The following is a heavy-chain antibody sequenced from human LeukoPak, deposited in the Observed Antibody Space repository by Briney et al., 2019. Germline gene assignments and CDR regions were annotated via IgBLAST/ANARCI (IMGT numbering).Heavy chain of an antibody. CDR2: IWYDGSNK. Sequence: GGSLRLSCAASGFTFSSYGMHWVRQAPGKGLEWVAVIWYDGSNKYYADSVKGRFTISRDNSKNTLYLQMNSLRAEDTAVYYCARDLPVVVPAAILSLYPYYYYGMDVWGQGTTVTVSS. J-gene: IGHJ6*02. CDR1: GFTFSSYG. D-gene: IGHD2-2*02. CDR3: ARDLPVVVPAAILSLYPYYYYGMDV. V-gene: IGHV3-33*01.